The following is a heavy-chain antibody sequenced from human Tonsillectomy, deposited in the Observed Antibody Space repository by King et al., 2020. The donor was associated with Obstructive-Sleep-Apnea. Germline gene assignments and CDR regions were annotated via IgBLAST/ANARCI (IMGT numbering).Heavy chain of an antibody. Sequence: QLQESGPGLVKPSETLSLTCTVSGDSISSSYWSWIRQPPGKGLEWIGYIYYSGSTNHNPSLKSRVTISLDTSKNQFSLNLSSVTAADTAVYYCARGGSNWFDPWGHGTLVTVSS. CDR1: GDSISSSY. CDR3: ARGGSNWFDP. V-gene: IGHV4-59*01. J-gene: IGHJ5*02. CDR2: IYYSGST. D-gene: IGHD3-16*01.